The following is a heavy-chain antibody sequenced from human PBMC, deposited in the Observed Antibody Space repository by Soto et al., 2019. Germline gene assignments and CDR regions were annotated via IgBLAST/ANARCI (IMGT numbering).Heavy chain of an antibody. V-gene: IGHV5-51*01. CDR2: IYPGDSDT. CDR1: GYSLTSYW. Sequence: GESLKISCKGSGYSLTSYWIGWVRQMPGKGLEWMGIIYPGDSDTRYSPSFQGQVTISADKSISTAYLQWSSLKASDTAMYYCARTSAAGKYYYGMDVWGQGTTATVSS. J-gene: IGHJ6*02. D-gene: IGHD6-13*01. CDR3: ARTSAAGKYYYGMDV.